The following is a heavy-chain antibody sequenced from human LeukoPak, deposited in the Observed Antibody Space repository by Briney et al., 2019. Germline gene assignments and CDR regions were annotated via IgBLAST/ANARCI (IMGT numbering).Heavy chain of an antibody. CDR1: GYTLTGYY. Sequence: GASVKLSCKASGYTLTGYYMHWVRHAPGPGLEWKLSTNPNSGATNYAQKFQVTVTMPRDTSISTAYMELSILRSDDRPVSSSLSIFRCCVLYRLSYLRGRATLLTVSS. V-gene: IGHV1-2*02. CDR3: LSIFRCCVLYRLSYL. D-gene: IGHD3-16*01. CDR2: TNPNSGAT. J-gene: IGHJ1*01.